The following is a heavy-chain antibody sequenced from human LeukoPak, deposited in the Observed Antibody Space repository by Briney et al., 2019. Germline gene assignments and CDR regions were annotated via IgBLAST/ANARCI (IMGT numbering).Heavy chain of an antibody. V-gene: IGHV4-39*07. CDR1: GGSISSSSYY. Sequence: KPSGTLSLTCTVSGGSISSSSYYGGRIRQPPGKGLEWIGSIYYSGSTYYNPSLKSRVTISVDTSKNQFSLKLSSVTAADTAVYYCARETLANDYGDYVAYFDYWGQGTLVTVSS. J-gene: IGHJ4*02. CDR3: ARETLANDYGDYVAYFDY. D-gene: IGHD4-17*01. CDR2: IYYSGST.